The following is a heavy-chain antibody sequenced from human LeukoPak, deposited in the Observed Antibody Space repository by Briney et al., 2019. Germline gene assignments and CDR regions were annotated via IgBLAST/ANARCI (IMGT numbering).Heavy chain of an antibody. CDR1: GFTFNSYS. CDR3: ARAYCRSTSCYGLFEY. V-gene: IGHV3-48*02. Sequence: PGGSLRLSCAASGFTFNSYSFHWVRQAPREGLEWVSYISATSGTMYYADSVRGRFTISRDNAQNSLYLQMNSLRDEDTAVYYCARAYCRSTSCYGLFEYWGQGTLVTVSS. J-gene: IGHJ4*02. D-gene: IGHD2-2*01. CDR2: ISATSGTM.